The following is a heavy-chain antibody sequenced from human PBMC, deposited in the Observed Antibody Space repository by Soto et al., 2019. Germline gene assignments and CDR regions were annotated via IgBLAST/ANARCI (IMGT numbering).Heavy chain of an antibody. Sequence: QVQLVQSGAEVKKPGSSVKVSCKASGGSFSSYAISWVRQAPGQGLEWMGGIIPIFGTANYAQKFQGRVTIPADDSRSTAYMELSSLSSEDTAVYYCAWIVQPRCYYGMDGWCQGATVTVSS. CDR1: GGSFSSYA. J-gene: IGHJ6*02. D-gene: IGHD2-2*03. CDR3: AWIVQPRCYYGMDG. CDR2: IIPIFGTA. V-gene: IGHV1-69*12.